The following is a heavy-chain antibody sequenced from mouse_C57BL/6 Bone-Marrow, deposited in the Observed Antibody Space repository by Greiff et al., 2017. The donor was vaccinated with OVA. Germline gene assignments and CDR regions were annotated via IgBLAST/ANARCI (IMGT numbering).Heavy chain of an antibody. Sequence: EVQGVESGGGLVQPGGSMKLSCAASGFTFSDAWMDWVRQSPEKGLEWVAEIRNKANNHATYYAESVKGRFTISRDDSKSSVYLKMNSLRAEDTGIYYCTRRYDYDYAMDYWGQGTSVTVSS. V-gene: IGHV6-6*01. CDR2: IRNKANNHAT. J-gene: IGHJ4*01. CDR3: TRRYDYDYAMDY. CDR1: GFTFSDAW. D-gene: IGHD2-4*01.